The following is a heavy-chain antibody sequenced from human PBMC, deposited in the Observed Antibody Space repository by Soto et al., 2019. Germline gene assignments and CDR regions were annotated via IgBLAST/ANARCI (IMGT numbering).Heavy chain of an antibody. CDR1: GYSISSGYY. CDR2: IYHSGST. D-gene: IGHD6-13*01. J-gene: IGHJ5*02. CDR3: ARGPGAYSSSWYNWFDP. Sequence: SETLSLTCAVSGYSISSGYYWGWIRQPPGKGLEWIGSIYHSGSTYYNPSLKSRVTISVDTSKNQFSLKLSSVTAADTAVDYCARGPGAYSSSWYNWFDPWGQGTLVTVSS. V-gene: IGHV4-38-2*01.